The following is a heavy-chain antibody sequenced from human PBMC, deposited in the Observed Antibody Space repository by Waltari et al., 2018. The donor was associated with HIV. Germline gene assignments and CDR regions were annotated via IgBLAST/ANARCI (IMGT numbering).Heavy chain of an antibody. CDR2: ISGSGDKT. CDR1: GFTFSTYD. Sequence: EVQLLESGGGFVQPGGSLRLACAASGFTFSTYDMTWVRQAPGKGLEGVSLISGSGDKTYYADSVKGRFTTSRDNSENTLYLQMNSLRSEDTAIYYCVKDTALIRGVIHFYGMDVWGQGTTVTVSS. V-gene: IGHV3-23*01. CDR3: VKDTALIRGVIHFYGMDV. J-gene: IGHJ6*02. D-gene: IGHD3-10*01.